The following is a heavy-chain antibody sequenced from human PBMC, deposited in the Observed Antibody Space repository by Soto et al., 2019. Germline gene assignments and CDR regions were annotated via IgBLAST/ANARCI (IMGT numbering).Heavy chain of an antibody. CDR2: IYSSGSA. J-gene: IGHJ4*02. V-gene: IGHV4-59*01. D-gene: IGHD6-19*01. CDR1: GDSMSTYY. Sequence: QVHLQESGPGLVKPSETLSLTCTSSGDSMSTYYWNWIRQSPGKGLEWIGYIYSSGSANYNPSLKSRVAISIDTSKNQFSLNRTSVTAEDTAVYYCASAFGGWHPDYWGQGTLVTVSS. CDR3: ASAFGGWHPDY.